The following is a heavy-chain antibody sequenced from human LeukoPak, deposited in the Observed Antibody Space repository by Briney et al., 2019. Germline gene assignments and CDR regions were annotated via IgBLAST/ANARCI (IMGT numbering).Heavy chain of an antibody. J-gene: IGHJ4*02. D-gene: IGHD6-19*01. Sequence: SDTLSLTCTVSGASMNSNYWSWIRQPPGRGLEWIGYIYYSGKTNSSPSLGSRVTMSLDASKNQFSLKVNSVTDADTAIYYCASTRRAAVAGRFDSWGQGTLVTVSS. CDR1: GASMNSNY. CDR3: ASTRRAAVAGRFDS. V-gene: IGHV4-59*08. CDR2: IYYSGKT.